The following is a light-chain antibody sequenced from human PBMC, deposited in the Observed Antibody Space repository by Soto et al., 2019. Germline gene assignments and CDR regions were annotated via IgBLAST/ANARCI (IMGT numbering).Light chain of an antibody. V-gene: IGKV1-5*01. J-gene: IGKJ4*01. CDR3: QRYNSYPLT. Sequence: DIQMTQSPSTLSASVGDRVTSTCRATQSINRYLAWYQQKPGKAPKLLIYDASILESGVPSRFSGSASGTEVILTISSLQPEDFATYYCQRYNSYPLTFGGGTKVENK. CDR2: DAS. CDR1: QSINRY.